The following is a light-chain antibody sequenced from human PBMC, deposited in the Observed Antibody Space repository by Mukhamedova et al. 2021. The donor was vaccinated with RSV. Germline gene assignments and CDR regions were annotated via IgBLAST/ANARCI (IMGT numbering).Light chain of an antibody. V-gene: IGKV3-20*01. CDR2: GAS. CDR1: QSVNKNY. CDR3: QQYGSTPLT. J-gene: IGKJ4*01. Sequence: ASQSVNKNYLAWYQQKPGQAPRLLIYGASSRATDIPDRFSGSGSGTDFTLTISRLEPEDFAVYYCQQYGSTPLTFGGGTKVEIK.